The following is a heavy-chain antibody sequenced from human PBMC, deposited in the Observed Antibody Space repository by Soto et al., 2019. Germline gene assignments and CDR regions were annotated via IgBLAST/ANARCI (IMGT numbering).Heavy chain of an antibody. CDR2: ISSSSSTI. J-gene: IGHJ6*02. Sequence: PGGSLRLSCAASGFTFSSYSMNWVRQAPGKGLEWVSYISSSSSTIYYADSVKGRFTISRDNAKNSLYLQMNSLRDEDTAVYYCARDVSGGDIVVVPAAMISYYYYGMDVWGQGTTVTVSS. D-gene: IGHD2-2*01. CDR1: GFTFSSYS. V-gene: IGHV3-48*02. CDR3: ARDVSGGDIVVVPAAMISYYYYGMDV.